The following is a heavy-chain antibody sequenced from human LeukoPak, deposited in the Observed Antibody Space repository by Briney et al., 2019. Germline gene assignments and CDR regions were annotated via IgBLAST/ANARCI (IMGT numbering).Heavy chain of an antibody. CDR2: IYYSGRT. V-gene: IGHV4-31*03. Sequence: SQTLSLTCNVSGGSISSGGYYWSWIRQHPGKGLEWMGYIYYSGRTYYNPSLESRVIISLDTSKNQFSLKLSSVTAADTAVYYCARRSSSSGYFDYWGQGTLVTVSS. J-gene: IGHJ4*02. D-gene: IGHD6-6*01. CDR3: ARRSSSSGYFDY. CDR1: GGSISSGGYY.